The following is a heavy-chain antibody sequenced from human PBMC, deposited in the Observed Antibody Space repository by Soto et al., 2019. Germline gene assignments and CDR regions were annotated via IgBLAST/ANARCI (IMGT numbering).Heavy chain of an antibody. CDR2: IYYSGST. V-gene: IGHV4-59*01. D-gene: IGHD6-19*01. J-gene: IGHJ5*02. CDR1: GGSISSYY. CDR3: ARERSSGWTNWFDP. Sequence: SETLSLTCTVSGGSISSYYWSWIRQPPGKGLEWIGYIYYSGSTNYNPSLKSRVTISVDTSKNQFSLKLSSVTAADTAVYYCARERSSGWTNWFDPWGQGTLVTVSS.